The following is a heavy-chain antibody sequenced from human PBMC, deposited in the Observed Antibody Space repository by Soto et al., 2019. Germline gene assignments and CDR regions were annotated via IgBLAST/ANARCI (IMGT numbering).Heavy chain of an antibody. CDR3: ARSGGRFFDY. D-gene: IGHD2-15*01. Sequence: PSETLSLTCVVSDGSINSNTWWSWVRQPPDKGLEWIGETSHSGNTKYKPSLKSRVTISVDRSKSQFSLRLTSVTAADTAVYYCARSGGRFFDYWGPGTLVTSPQ. J-gene: IGHJ4*02. CDR2: TSHSGNT. V-gene: IGHV4-4*02. CDR1: DGSINSNTW.